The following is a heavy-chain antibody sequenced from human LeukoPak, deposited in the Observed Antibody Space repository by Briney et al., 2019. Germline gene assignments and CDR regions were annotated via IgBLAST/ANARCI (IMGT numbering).Heavy chain of an antibody. CDR3: AKVGTRFLEWLSKYYFDY. Sequence: GGSLRLSCAASGFTFSSYAMSWVRQAPGEGLEWVSAISGSGGSTYYAGSVKGRFTISRDNSKNTLYLQMNSLRAEDTAVYYCAKVGTRFLEWLSKYYFDYWGQGTLVTVSS. CDR2: ISGSGGST. CDR1: GFTFSSYA. V-gene: IGHV3-23*01. D-gene: IGHD3-3*01. J-gene: IGHJ4*02.